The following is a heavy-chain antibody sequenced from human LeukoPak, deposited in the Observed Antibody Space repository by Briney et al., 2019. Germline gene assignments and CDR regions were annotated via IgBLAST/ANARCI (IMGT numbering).Heavy chain of an antibody. V-gene: IGHV3-21*01. CDR1: GSTFSSYS. Sequence: GGSLRLSCAASGSTFSSYSMNWVRQAPGKGLEWVSSISSSSSYIYYADSVKGRFTISRDNAKNSLYLQMNSLRAEDTAVYYCARVWVGDYANLGDYWGQGTLVTVSS. J-gene: IGHJ4*02. D-gene: IGHD4-17*01. CDR3: ARVWVGDYANLGDY. CDR2: ISSSSSYI.